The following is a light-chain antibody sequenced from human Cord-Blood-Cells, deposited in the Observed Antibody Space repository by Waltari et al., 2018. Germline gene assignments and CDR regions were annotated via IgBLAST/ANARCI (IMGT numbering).Light chain of an antibody. J-gene: IGKJ1*01. V-gene: IGKV4-1*01. CDR1: QNVLYSSNNKNY. Sequence: DIVMTQSPDSLAVFLGERATINCKSSQNVLYSSNNKNYLAWYQQKPGQPPKLLIYWASTRESGVPDRFSGSGSGTDFTLTISSLQAEDVAVYYCQQYYSTPWTFGQGTKVEIK. CDR2: WAS. CDR3: QQYYSTPWT.